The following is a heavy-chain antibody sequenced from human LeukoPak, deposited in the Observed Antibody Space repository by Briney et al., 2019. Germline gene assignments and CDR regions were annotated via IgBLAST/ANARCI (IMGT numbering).Heavy chain of an antibody. CDR3: ARGPASYYESSGYSYYFDF. CDR1: GFTFSSYA. J-gene: IGHJ4*02. D-gene: IGHD3-22*01. V-gene: IGHV3-30-3*01. CDR2: ISYDGSNK. Sequence: GGSLRLSCAASGFTFSSYAIFWVRQAPGKGLEWVAIISYDGSNKYYADSVKGRFTISRDNSNNMLYLQMNSLRSEDTAVYYCARGPASYYESSGYSYYFDFWGQGTLATVS.